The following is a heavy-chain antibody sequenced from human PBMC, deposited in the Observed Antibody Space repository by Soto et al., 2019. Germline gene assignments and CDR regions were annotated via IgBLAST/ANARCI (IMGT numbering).Heavy chain of an antibody. Sequence: ASVKVSCKASGYTFTSYAMHWVRRAPGQRLEWMGWINAGNGNTKYSQKFQGRVTITRDTSASTAYMELSSLRSEDTAVYYCASGIWFGGYNWFDPWGQGTLVTVSS. D-gene: IGHD3-10*01. CDR1: GYTFTSYA. CDR2: INAGNGNT. V-gene: IGHV1-3*01. CDR3: ASGIWFGGYNWFDP. J-gene: IGHJ5*02.